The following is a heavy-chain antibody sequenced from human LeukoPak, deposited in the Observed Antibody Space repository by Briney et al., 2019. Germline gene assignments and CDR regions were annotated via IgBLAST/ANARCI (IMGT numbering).Heavy chain of an antibody. V-gene: IGHV3-48*03. CDR3: ARGIAAAGTIDY. CDR1: GFIFSTYE. Sequence: PGGSLRLSCAAPGFIFSTYEVNWVRQAPGKGLEWVSYISGSGSTVYYADSVRGRFTISRDNAKNSLYLQMNSLRAEDTAVYYCARGIAAAGTIDYWGQGTLVTVSS. D-gene: IGHD6-13*01. CDR2: ISGSGSTV. J-gene: IGHJ4*02.